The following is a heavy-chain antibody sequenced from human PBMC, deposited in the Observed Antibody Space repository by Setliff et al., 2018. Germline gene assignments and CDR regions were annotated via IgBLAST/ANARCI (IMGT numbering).Heavy chain of an antibody. J-gene: IGHJ6*02. Sequence: GASVKVSCKASGYTFTSYYMHWVRQAPGQGLEWMGIISPSGGSTSYAQKFQGRVTMTRDTSTSTVYMELSSLRSEDTAVYYCARVYGYSYGYEVYYYYGMDVWGQGTTVTVSS. CDR3: ARVYGYSYGYEVYYYYGMDV. CDR2: ISPSGGST. CDR1: GYTFTSYY. D-gene: IGHD5-18*01. V-gene: IGHV1-46*01.